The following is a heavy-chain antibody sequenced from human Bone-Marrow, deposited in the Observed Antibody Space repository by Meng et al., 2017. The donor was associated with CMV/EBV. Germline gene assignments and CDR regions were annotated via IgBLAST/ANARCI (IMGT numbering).Heavy chain of an antibody. CDR2: TFYRSKWYN. Sequence: WIRQSPSRGLEWLRRTFYRSKWYNDYAISMKSRIIMNPDTSKNQFSLQLNSVIPEDTAVYYCGRRRSGQLVRFRRPHIQIIVTRFDYWGQGTLVTVSS. D-gene: IGHD6-6*01. V-gene: IGHV6-1*01. J-gene: IGHJ4*02. CDR3: GRRRSGQLVRFRRPHIQIIVTRFDY.